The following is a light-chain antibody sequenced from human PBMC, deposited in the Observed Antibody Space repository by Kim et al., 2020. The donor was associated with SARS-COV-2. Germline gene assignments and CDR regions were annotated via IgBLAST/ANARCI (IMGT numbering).Light chain of an antibody. J-gene: IGLJ3*02. V-gene: IGLV3-19*01. CDR1: SLRNYY. CDR2: GKN. Sequence: SSELTQDPAVSVALGQTVRITCQGDSLRNYYANWYQQKPGQAPVVVIYGKNNRLSGIPDRFSGSTSGNTASLTITGAQAEDEADYYCNPRDSRTNNMVFGGGAQLTVL. CDR3: NPRDSRTNNMV.